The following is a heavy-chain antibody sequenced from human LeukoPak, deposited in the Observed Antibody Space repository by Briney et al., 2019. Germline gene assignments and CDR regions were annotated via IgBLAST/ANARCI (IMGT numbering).Heavy chain of an antibody. Sequence: ASVKVSCKVSGYTLTELSVHWVRQAPGKGLEWMGGFDPEDGETIYAQKFQGRVTMTEDTSTDTAYMELSSLRSEDTAVYYCARDLAPSSSWHYYYYGMDVWGQGTTVTVSS. J-gene: IGHJ6*02. V-gene: IGHV1-24*01. CDR2: FDPEDGET. CDR3: ARDLAPSSSWHYYYYGMDV. D-gene: IGHD6-13*01. CDR1: GYTLTELS.